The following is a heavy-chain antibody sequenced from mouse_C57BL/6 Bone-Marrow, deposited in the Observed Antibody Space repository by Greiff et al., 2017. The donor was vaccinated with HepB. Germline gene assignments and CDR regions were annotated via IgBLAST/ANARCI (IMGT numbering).Heavy chain of an antibody. CDR2: ISYDGSN. D-gene: IGHD1-1*01. CDR3: ARGILRY. Sequence: EVQLQESGPGLVKPSQSLSLTCSVTGYSITSGYYWNWIRQFPGNKLEWMGYISYDGSNNYNPSLKNRISITRDTSKNQFFLKLNSVTTEDTATYYCARGILRYWGQGTLVTVSA. J-gene: IGHJ3*01. V-gene: IGHV3-6*01. CDR1: GYSITSGYY.